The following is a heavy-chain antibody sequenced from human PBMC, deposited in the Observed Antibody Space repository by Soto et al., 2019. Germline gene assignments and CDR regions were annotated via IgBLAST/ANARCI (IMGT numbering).Heavy chain of an antibody. D-gene: IGHD6-13*01. CDR3: VRDGAATGSVYLDY. CDR1: GGSFSGYY. V-gene: IGHV4-34*01. Sequence: SETLSLTCAVYGGSFSGYYWSGVRQPPGKGLEWIGEINHSGSTNYNPSLKSRVTISVDTSKNQFSLRLTSVTAADTAVYYCVRDGAATGSVYLDYWGQGTLVTVSS. J-gene: IGHJ4*02. CDR2: INHSGST.